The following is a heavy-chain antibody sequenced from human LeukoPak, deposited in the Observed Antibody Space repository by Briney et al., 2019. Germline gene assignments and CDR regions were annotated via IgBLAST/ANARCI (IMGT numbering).Heavy chain of an antibody. V-gene: IGHV3-23*01. CDR2: ISGGGGST. J-gene: IGHJ4*02. Sequence: GGSLRLSCAASGFTFSSYAMSWVRQAPGKGLEWVSAISGGGGSTYYADSVKGRFTISRDNAKNTLYLQMNSLRAEDTAVYYCARGLQGIDYWGQGTLVTVSS. CDR3: ARGLQGIDY. D-gene: IGHD4-11*01. CDR1: GFTFSSYA.